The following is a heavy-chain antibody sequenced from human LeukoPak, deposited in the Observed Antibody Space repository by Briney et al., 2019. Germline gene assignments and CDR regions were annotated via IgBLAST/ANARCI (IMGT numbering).Heavy chain of an antibody. CDR3: AKDRVTYYDFWSGYQPRYNWFDP. CDR2: ISGSGGST. Sequence: GGSLRLSCAASGFTFSSYAMSWVRQAPGKGLEWVSAISGSGGSTYYADSVKGRFTISRDNSKNTLYLQMNSLRAEDTAVYYCAKDRVTYYDFWSGYQPRYNWFDPWGQGTLGTVSS. J-gene: IGHJ5*02. CDR1: GFTFSSYA. D-gene: IGHD3-3*01. V-gene: IGHV3-23*01.